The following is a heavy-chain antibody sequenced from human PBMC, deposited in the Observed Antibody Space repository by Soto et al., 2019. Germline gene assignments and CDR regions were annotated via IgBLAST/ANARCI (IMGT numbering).Heavy chain of an antibody. Sequence: PGGSLRLSCAASGFTISSNAMYWVRQAPGKGLERVSAISDRGDTTHYADSVKGRFTISRDTSKNTLYLQLNALRADDTAVYYCAKDKPGTTSFDYWGQGTLVTVSS. V-gene: IGHV3-23*01. CDR2: ISDRGDTT. D-gene: IGHD1-1*01. CDR3: AKDKPGTTSFDY. J-gene: IGHJ4*02. CDR1: GFTISSNA.